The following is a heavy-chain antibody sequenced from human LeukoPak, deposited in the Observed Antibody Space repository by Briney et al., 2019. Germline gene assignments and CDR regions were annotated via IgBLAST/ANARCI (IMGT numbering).Heavy chain of an antibody. CDR1: GGSISSSSYY. V-gene: IGHV4-39*01. D-gene: IGHD4-17*01. CDR2: IYYSGST. Sequence: PSETLSLTCTVSGGSISSSSYYWGWIRQPPGKGLEWIGSIYYSGSTYYNPSLKSRVTISVDTSKNQTSLRLTSVTAADTSVYYCARQDPMTAVTRRPMDYWGRGTLVTVSS. CDR3: ARQDPMTAVTRRPMDY. J-gene: IGHJ4*02.